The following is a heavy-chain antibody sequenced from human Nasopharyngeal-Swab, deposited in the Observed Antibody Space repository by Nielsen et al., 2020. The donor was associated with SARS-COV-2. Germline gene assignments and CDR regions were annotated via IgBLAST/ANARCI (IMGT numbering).Heavy chain of an antibody. J-gene: IGHJ4*02. CDR1: GFTFSSYC. V-gene: IGHV3-33*01. CDR2: IWYDGSNK. D-gene: IGHD3-10*01. CDR3: ARDFPFGGDVGY. Sequence: GESLKISCAASGFTFSSYCMHWVRQAPGKGLEWVAVIWYDGSNKYYADSVKGRFTISRDNSKNTLYLQMNSLRAEDTAVYYCARDFPFGGDVGYWGQGTLVTVSS.